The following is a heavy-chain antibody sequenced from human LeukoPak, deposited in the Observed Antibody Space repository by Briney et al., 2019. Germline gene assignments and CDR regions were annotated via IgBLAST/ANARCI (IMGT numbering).Heavy chain of an antibody. V-gene: IGHV3-21*01. D-gene: IGHD3-22*01. J-gene: IGHJ4*02. CDR2: ISSSSSYI. CDR1: GFTFSSYS. CDR3: ARSNPYYYDSSGYYYGGY. Sequence: GGSLRLSCAASGFTFSSYSMNWVRQAPGKGLEWVSSISSSSSYIYYADSVKGRFTISRDNAKNSLYLQMNSLRAEDTAVYYCARSNPYYYDSSGYYYGGYWGQGTLVTVSS.